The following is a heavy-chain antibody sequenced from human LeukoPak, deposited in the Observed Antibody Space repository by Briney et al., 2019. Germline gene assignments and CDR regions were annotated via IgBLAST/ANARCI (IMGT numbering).Heavy chain of an antibody. Sequence: GGSLRLSCAASGFTVSSNYMTWVRQAPGKGLEWVAFIRYDGSNKYYADSVKGRFTISRDNSKNTLYLQMNSLRAEDTAVYYCASLGYCSGGSCYDGPYYYYYMDVWGKGTTVTISS. CDR2: IRYDGSNK. D-gene: IGHD2-15*01. V-gene: IGHV3-30*02. J-gene: IGHJ6*03. CDR1: GFTVSSNY. CDR3: ASLGYCSGGSCYDGPYYYYYMDV.